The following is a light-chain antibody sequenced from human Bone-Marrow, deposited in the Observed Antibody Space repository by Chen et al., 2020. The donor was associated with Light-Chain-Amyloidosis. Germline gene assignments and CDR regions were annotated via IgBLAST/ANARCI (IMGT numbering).Light chain of an antibody. Sequence: DIVMTQSPDSLAVSLGERATINCKSSQSVLYSSNNKNYLAWFQQKPGQPPKLLIYWASTRESGVPDRFSGSGSGTDFTLTISSLQAEDVAVYYCQQYYGIPTWTVGQGTKVEIK. CDR2: WAS. CDR1: QSVLYSSNNKNY. CDR3: QQYYGIPTWT. V-gene: IGKV4-1*01. J-gene: IGKJ1*01.